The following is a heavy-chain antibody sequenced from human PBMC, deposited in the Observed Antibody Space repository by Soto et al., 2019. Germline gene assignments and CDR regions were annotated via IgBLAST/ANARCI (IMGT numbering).Heavy chain of an antibody. V-gene: IGHV3-66*04. CDR1: GFTVSSNY. Sequence: GGSLRLSCAASGFTVSSNYMSWVRQAPGKGLEWVSVIYSGGSTYYADSVKGRFTISRDNSKNTLYLQMNSLRAEDTAVYYCARRMTTVTIDAFDIWGQGTMVTVSS. CDR3: ARRMTTVTIDAFDI. CDR2: IYSGGST. J-gene: IGHJ3*02. D-gene: IGHD4-17*01.